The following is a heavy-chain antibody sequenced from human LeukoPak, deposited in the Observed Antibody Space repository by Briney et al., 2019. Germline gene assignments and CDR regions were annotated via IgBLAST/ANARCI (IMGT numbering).Heavy chain of an antibody. V-gene: IGHV3-9*01. CDR1: GFTFDDYA. D-gene: IGHD6-19*01. CDR2: ISWNSGSI. J-gene: IGHJ4*02. CDR3: AKVFYLRSGWYYFDY. Sequence: GGSLRLSRAASGFTFDDYAMHWVRQAPGKGLEWVSGISWNSGSIGYADSVKGRFTISRDNAKNSLYLQMNSLRAEDTALYYCAKVFYLRSGWYYFDYWSQGTLVTVSS.